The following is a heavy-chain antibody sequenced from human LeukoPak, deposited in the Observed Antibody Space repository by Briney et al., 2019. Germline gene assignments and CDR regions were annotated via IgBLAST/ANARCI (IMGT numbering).Heavy chain of an antibody. CDR1: GFTFSSYA. CDR2: ISSNGGST. CDR3: VKDCGSSDFYYYGMDV. Sequence: PGGSLRLSCSASGFTFSSYAMHWVRQAPGKGLEYVSAISSNGGSTYYADSVKGRFTISRDNSKSTLYLQMSSLRAEDTAVYYCVKDCGSSDFYYYGMDVWGQGTTVTVSS. J-gene: IGHJ6*02. D-gene: IGHD2-2*01. V-gene: IGHV3-64D*09.